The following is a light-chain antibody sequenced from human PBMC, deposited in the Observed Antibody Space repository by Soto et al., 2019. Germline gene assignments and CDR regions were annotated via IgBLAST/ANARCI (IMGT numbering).Light chain of an antibody. J-gene: IGKJ1*01. CDR3: QQYGSSPGT. CDR2: GAS. Sequence: IVFTQSPGTLALSPGERATLSCRASQSVSNNYLAWYQQKPGQAPRLLIYGASSRATGIPDRFSGSGSGTDFTLTISRLEPEDFAVYYCQQYGSSPGTFGQGTKVDI. V-gene: IGKV3-20*01. CDR1: QSVSNNY.